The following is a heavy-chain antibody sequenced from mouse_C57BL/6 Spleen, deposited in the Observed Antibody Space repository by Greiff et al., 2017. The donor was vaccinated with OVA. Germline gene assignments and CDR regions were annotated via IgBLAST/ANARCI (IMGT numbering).Heavy chain of an antibody. CDR2: INYDGSST. D-gene: IGHD2-3*01. J-gene: IGHJ4*01. CDR3: ARADGYYLRY. CDR1: GFTFSDYY. V-gene: IGHV5-16*01. Sequence: EVKLMESEGGLVQPGSSMKLSCTASGFTFSDYYMAWVRQVPEKGLEWVANINYDGSSTYYLDSLKSRFIISRDNAKNLLYLQMSSLKSEDTATYYWARADGYYLRYWGQGTSVTVSS.